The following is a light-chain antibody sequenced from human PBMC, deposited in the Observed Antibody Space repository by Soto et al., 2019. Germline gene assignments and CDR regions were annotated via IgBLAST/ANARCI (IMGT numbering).Light chain of an antibody. V-gene: IGLV2-14*01. CDR1: SSDVAGYNY. Sequence: QSVLTQPASVSGSPGQSITISCTGTSSDVAGYNYVSWYQQHPGTAPKLIIYEVTNRPSGVSNRFSGSKSGNTASLTIPGLQAEDEADYYCSSYTTSTTPGVLFGGGTKLTVL. CDR3: SSYTTSTTPGVL. J-gene: IGLJ3*02. CDR2: EVT.